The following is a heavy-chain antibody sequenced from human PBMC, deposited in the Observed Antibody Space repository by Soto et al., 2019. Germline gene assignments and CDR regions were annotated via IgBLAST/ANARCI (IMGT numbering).Heavy chain of an antibody. J-gene: IGHJ3*02. Sequence: GGSLRLSCAASGFTFSSYSMNWVRQAPGKGLEWVSYISSSSSTIYYADSVKGRFTISRDNAKNSLYLQMNSLRDEDTAVYYCARAGYDILTGYYKGPGAFDIWGQGTMVTVSS. CDR2: ISSSSSTI. CDR3: ARAGYDILTGYYKGPGAFDI. CDR1: GFTFSSYS. D-gene: IGHD3-9*01. V-gene: IGHV3-48*02.